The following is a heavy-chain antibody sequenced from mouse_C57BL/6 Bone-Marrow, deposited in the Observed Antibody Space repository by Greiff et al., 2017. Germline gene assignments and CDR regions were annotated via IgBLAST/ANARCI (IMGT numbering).Heavy chain of an antibody. D-gene: IGHD4-1*01. CDR2: ISSGGDYI. CDR1: GFTFSSYA. Sequence: EVMLVESGEGLVKPGGSLKLSCAASGFTFSSYAMSWVRQTPGKRLEWVAYISSGGDYIYYADTVKGRITISRDNARNTLYLQMSSLKSEDTAMYYCIWDGGDYWGQGTTLTVSS. V-gene: IGHV5-9-1*02. CDR3: IWDGGDY. J-gene: IGHJ2*01.